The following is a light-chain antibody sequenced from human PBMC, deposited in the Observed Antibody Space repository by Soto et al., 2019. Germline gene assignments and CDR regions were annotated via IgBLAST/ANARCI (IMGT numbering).Light chain of an antibody. CDR3: QQYNNWPGT. J-gene: IGKJ1*01. V-gene: IGKV3-15*01. CDR2: GAS. CDR1: QSISDP. Sequence: EIVMTQSPVTLSVSPGGRATLSCRASQSISDPLAWYQQKPGQAHRLLTHGASTRAPGFPARFSGSGAGTDFTLTISSLQAEEFAVYYCQQYNNWPGTFGQGTKVENK.